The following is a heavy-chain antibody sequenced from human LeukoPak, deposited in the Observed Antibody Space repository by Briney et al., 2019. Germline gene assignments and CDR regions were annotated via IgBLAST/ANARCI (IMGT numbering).Heavy chain of an antibody. CDR2: IYYSGTT. J-gene: IGHJ6*02. CDR1: GDSISGYY. Sequence: PSENLALTCTVSGDSISGYYWSWIRQPPYKGLEYIGYIYYSGTTNYNPSLESRVTISVDTSKNQFSLKMQSVTAADTAVYYCARLARIAVAGPNGYHSLDVWGQGTTVTVSS. V-gene: IGHV4-59*08. D-gene: IGHD6-19*01. CDR3: ARLARIAVAGPNGYHSLDV.